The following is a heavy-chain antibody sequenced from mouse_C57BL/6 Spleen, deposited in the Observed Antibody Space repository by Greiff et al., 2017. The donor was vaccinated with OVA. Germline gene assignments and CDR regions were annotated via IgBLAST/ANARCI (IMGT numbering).Heavy chain of an antibody. Sequence: QVQLQQPGAELVKPGASVKLSCKASGYTFTSYWMHWVKQRPGQGLEWIGMIHPNSGSTNYNEKFKSKATLTVDKSSSTAYMQLSSLTSEDSAVYYCARDYYGSGGDYFDYWGQGTTLTVSS. CDR2: IHPNSGST. CDR3: ARDYYGSGGDYFDY. J-gene: IGHJ2*01. CDR1: GYTFTSYW. V-gene: IGHV1-64*01. D-gene: IGHD1-1*01.